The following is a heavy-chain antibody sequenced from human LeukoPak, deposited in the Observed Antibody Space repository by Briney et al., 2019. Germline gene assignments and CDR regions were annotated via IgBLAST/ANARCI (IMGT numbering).Heavy chain of an antibody. CDR2: IYYSGST. CDR3: ARVRGYSYGYSFDY. J-gene: IGHJ4*02. V-gene: IGHV4-31*03. Sequence: PSETLSLTCTVSGGSISSGGYYWSWIRQHPGKGLEWIGYIYYSGSTCYNPSLKSRVTISVDTSKNRFSLKLSSVTAADTAVYYCARVRGYSYGYSFDYWGQGTLVTVSS. D-gene: IGHD5-18*01. CDR1: GGSISSGGYY.